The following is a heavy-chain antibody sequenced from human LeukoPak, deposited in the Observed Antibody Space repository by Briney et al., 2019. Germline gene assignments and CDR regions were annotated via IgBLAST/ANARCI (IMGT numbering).Heavy chain of an antibody. Sequence: PSETLSLTCAVSGGSISNSNWWNWVCQPPGKGLEWSGEIYHSGSTNYNPSLRSRVTISVDRSKNQFALKLTSVTAADTAVYYCARGQGSYGDYWGQGTLVIVSS. CDR1: GGSISNSNW. J-gene: IGHJ4*02. D-gene: IGHD5-18*01. V-gene: IGHV4-4*02. CDR3: ARGQGSYGDY. CDR2: IYHSGST.